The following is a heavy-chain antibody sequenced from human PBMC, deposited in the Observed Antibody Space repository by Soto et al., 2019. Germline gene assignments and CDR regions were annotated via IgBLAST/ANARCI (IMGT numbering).Heavy chain of an antibody. CDR1: GYTFTNYA. D-gene: IGHD1-26*01. CDR2: INAGNGNT. CDR3: ARGGSLYWYFDL. Sequence: ASVKVSCKASGYTFTNYAMHWVRQAPGQRLEWMGWINAGNGNTKYSQKFQGRVTITRDTSASTAYMELSSLRSEDTAVYYCARGGSLYWYFDLWGRGTLVSVSS. J-gene: IGHJ2*01. V-gene: IGHV1-3*01.